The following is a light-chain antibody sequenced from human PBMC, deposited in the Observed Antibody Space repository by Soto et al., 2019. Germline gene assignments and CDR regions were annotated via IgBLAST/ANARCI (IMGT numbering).Light chain of an antibody. CDR1: SSDVGGYNY. Sequence: SVLTQPRSASGSPGQSVAISCTGTSSDVGGYNYVSWYQQHPGKAPKLMIYEVNKRPSGVPDRFSGSKSGNTASLTVSGLQAEDEADYYCSSYAGSSNVFGTGTKVTVL. CDR3: SSYAGSSNV. J-gene: IGLJ1*01. V-gene: IGLV2-8*01. CDR2: EVN.